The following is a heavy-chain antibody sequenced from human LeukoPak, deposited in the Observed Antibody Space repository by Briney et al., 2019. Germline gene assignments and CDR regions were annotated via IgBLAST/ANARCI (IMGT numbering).Heavy chain of an antibody. J-gene: IGHJ3*02. V-gene: IGHV4-34*01. Sequence: SETLSLTCAVYGGSFSGYYWSWIRQPPGKGLEWIGEINHSGSTNYNPSLKSRVTISVDTSKNQFSLKLSSVTAADTAVYYCARDQDSSGYNPWACDIWGQGTMVSVSS. CDR3: ARDQDSSGYNPWACDI. CDR2: INHSGST. CDR1: GGSFSGYY. D-gene: IGHD3-22*01.